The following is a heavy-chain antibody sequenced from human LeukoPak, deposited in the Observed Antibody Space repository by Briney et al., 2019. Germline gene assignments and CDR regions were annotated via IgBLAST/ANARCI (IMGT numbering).Heavy chain of an antibody. J-gene: IGHJ5*02. CDR1: GFTFSSYS. CDR3: ARDRELLWFGGGWFDP. Sequence: GGSLRLSCAASGFTFSSYSMNWVRQAPGKGLEWVSSISSSSSSYIYYADSVKGRFTISRDNAKNSLYLQMNSLRAEDTAVYYCARDRELLWFGGGWFDPWGQGTLVTVSS. V-gene: IGHV3-21*01. CDR2: ISSSSSSYI. D-gene: IGHD3-10*01.